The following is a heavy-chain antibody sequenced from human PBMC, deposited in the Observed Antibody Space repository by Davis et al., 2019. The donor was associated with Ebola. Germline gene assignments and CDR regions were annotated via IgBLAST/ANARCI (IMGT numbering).Heavy chain of an antibody. CDR1: GFTFSSYG. Sequence: GESLKISCAASGFTFSSYGMHWVRQAPGKGLEWVAVIWYDGSNKYYADSVKGRFTISRDNSKNTLYLQMNSLRAEDTAVYYCARPMYYYDSSGPWDYWGQGTLVTVSS. CDR3: ARPMYYYDSSGPWDY. J-gene: IGHJ4*02. CDR2: IWYDGSNK. D-gene: IGHD3-22*01. V-gene: IGHV3-33*08.